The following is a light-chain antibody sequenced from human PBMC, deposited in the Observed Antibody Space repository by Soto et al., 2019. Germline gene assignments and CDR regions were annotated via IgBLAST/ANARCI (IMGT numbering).Light chain of an antibody. CDR3: GTWDSSLSVSYV. Sequence: QPVLTQPPSVSAAPGQKVTISCSGSSSNIGNNYVSWYQQLPGTAPKLLIYDNNKRPSGIPDRFSGSKSGTSATLGITGLQTGDEADYYCGTWDSSLSVSYVFGTGTKVTVL. CDR1: SSNIGNNY. J-gene: IGLJ1*01. CDR2: DNN. V-gene: IGLV1-51*01.